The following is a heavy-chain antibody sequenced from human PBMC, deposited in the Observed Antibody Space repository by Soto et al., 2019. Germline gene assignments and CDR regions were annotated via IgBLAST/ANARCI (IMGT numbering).Heavy chain of an antibody. CDR1: GYSFVAYY. Sequence: ASVKVSCKASGYSFVAYYMHWVRQAPGHGLEWMGWINPNTGGTHCAPKFQGRVTMTRDTSITTAFMELSSLRYDDTAVYYCATGTYTEFNYWGRGTLVTVSS. D-gene: IGHD1-26*01. V-gene: IGHV1-2*02. CDR2: INPNTGGT. J-gene: IGHJ4*02. CDR3: ATGTYTEFNY.